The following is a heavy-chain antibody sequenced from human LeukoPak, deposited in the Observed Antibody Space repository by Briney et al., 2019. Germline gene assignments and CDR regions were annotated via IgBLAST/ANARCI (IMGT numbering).Heavy chain of an antibody. V-gene: IGHV4-61*02. D-gene: IGHD3-10*01. J-gene: IGHJ4*02. CDR1: GGSISSGSYY. Sequence: SQTLSLTCTVSGGSISSGSYYWSWIRQPAGKGLERIGRIYTSGSTTYNSSLKSRVTIPVDTSKNQLSLKLSSVTAADTAVYYCARQRYYGSEKIDYWGQGTLVTVSS. CDR2: IYTSGST. CDR3: ARQRYYGSEKIDY.